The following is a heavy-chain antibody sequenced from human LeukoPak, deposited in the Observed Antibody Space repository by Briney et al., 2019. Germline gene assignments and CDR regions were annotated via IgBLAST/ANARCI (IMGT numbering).Heavy chain of an antibody. CDR3: ARAVGSGSFQTYYYYMDV. CDR2: ICTSGST. V-gene: IGHV4-4*07. Sequence: PSETLSLTCTVSGGSISSYYWSWIRQPAGKGLEWIGRICTSGSTNYNPSLKSRVTMSVGTSKNQFSLKLSSVTAADTAVYYCARAVGSGSFQTYYYYMDVWGKGTTVTISS. CDR1: GGSISSYY. J-gene: IGHJ6*03. D-gene: IGHD3-10*01.